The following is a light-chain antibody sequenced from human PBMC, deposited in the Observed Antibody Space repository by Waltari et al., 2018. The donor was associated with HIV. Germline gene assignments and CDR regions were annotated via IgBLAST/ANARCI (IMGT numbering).Light chain of an antibody. Sequence: IVSTQSPGTLSLSPGERATLPCRASQSVTSSYVAWYQQKPRQAPRLLIYGAASRATGIPDRFTGSGSGTDFTLSISRLDPEDFALYDCQQYNSSPFPFGGGTRVEIK. CDR3: QQYNSSPFP. J-gene: IGKJ4*01. V-gene: IGKV3-20*01. CDR2: GAA. CDR1: QSVTSSY.